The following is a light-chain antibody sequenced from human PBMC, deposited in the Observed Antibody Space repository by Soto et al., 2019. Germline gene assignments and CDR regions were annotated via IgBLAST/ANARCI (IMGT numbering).Light chain of an antibody. CDR3: QQYNNWPRT. V-gene: IGKV3-15*01. CDR2: GAT. CDR1: QSVSSSY. Sequence: EIVLTKSPGTLSLSPGERATLSCRASQSVSSSYLAWYQQKPGQAPRLLIYGATTRATGIPAMFSGSGSGTEFTLTISSLQSEDFAVYYCQQYNNWPRTFGQGTKVEIK. J-gene: IGKJ1*01.